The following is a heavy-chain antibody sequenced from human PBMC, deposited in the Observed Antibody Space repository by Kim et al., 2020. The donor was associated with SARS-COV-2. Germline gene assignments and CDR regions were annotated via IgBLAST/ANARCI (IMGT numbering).Heavy chain of an antibody. CDR3: AKDGIAVAGLEPFDY. Sequence: DSVKGRFTISRDNSKNTLSLQMNSLRAEDTAVYYCAKDGIAVAGLEPFDYWGQGTLVTVSS. D-gene: IGHD6-19*01. V-gene: IGHV3-30*02. J-gene: IGHJ4*02.